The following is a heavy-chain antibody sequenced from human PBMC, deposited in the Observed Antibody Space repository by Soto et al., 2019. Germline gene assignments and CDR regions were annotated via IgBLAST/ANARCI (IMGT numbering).Heavy chain of an antibody. V-gene: IGHV3-23*01. J-gene: IGHJ4*02. CDR2: ISGCGGST. D-gene: IGHD3-22*01. CDR3: AKPPKYYYDSSGYSYY. Sequence: QPGGSLRLSCAASGFTFSSYAMSWVRQAPGKGLEWVSAISGCGGSTYYADSVKGRFTISRDNSKNTLYLQMNSLRAEDTAVYYCAKPPKYYYDSSGYSYYWGQGTLVTVSS. CDR1: GFTFSSYA.